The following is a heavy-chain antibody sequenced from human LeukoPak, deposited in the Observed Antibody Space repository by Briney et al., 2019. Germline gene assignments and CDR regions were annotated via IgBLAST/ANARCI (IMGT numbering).Heavy chain of an antibody. V-gene: IGHV4-59*08. Sequence: SETLPLTCTVTGGSISSYSWSWIRQPPGKGLAWIGEIYYSGSTSYNPSLKSRVTISVDTSKNQLSLKLSSPTAADTAVYYCARVLPPLYYFDYWGQGTLVTVSS. CDR1: GGSISSYS. CDR3: ARVLPPLYYFDY. J-gene: IGHJ4*02. D-gene: IGHD1-14*01. CDR2: IYYSGST.